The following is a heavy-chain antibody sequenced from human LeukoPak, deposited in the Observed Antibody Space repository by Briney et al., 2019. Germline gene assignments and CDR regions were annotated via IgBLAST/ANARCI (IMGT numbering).Heavy chain of an antibody. D-gene: IGHD1-20*01. J-gene: IGHJ4*02. Sequence: GGSLRLSCAASGFTFSSYGMHWVRQAPGKGLERVAVISYDGSNKYYADSVKGRFTISRDNSKNTLYLQMNSLRAEDTAVYYCARDRVWSITGTGYYFDYWGQGTLATVSS. CDR3: ARDRVWSITGTGYYFDY. V-gene: IGHV3-30*03. CDR2: ISYDGSNK. CDR1: GFTFSSYG.